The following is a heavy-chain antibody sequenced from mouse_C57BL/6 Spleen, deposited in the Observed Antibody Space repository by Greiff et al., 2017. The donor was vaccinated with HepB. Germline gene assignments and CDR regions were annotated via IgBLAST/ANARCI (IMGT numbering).Heavy chain of an antibody. CDR1: GYSFTGYY. J-gene: IGHJ1*03. CDR3: ARGPYYYGSSRGYFDV. CDR2: INPSTGGT. Sequence: EVQLQQSGPELVKPGASVKISCKASGYSFTGYYMNWVKQSPEKSLEWIGEINPSTGGTTYNQKFKAKATLTVDKSSSTAYMQLKSLTSEDSAVYYCARGPYYYGSSRGYFDVWGTGTTVTVSS. D-gene: IGHD1-1*01. V-gene: IGHV1-42*01.